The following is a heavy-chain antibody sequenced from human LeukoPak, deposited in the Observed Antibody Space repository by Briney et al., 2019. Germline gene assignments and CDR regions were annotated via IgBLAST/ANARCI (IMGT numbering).Heavy chain of an antibody. J-gene: IGHJ4*02. V-gene: IGHV1-69*06. D-gene: IGHD3-3*01. CDR3: AVWSGPINFGY. CDR1: GGTFISYA. CDR2: IIPIFGTA. Sequence: SVKVSCKASGGTFISYAISWVRQAPGQGLEWMGGIIPIFGTANYAQKFQGRVTITADKSTSTAYMELSSLRSEDTAVYYCAVWSGPINFGYWGQGTLVTVSS.